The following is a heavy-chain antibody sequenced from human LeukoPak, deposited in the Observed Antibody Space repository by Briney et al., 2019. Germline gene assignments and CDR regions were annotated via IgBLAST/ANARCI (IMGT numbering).Heavy chain of an antibody. D-gene: IGHD1-14*01. CDR2: IYYSGST. J-gene: IGHJ4*02. CDR1: GGSISSYS. Sequence: ASETLSLTCTVSGGSISSYSWSWIRQPPGKGLEWIGYIYYSGSTNYNPSLKSRVTISVDTSKNQFSLKLSSVTAADTAVYYCARITGGSRHLEYWGQGTLVTVCS. V-gene: IGHV4-59*08. CDR3: ARITGGSRHLEY.